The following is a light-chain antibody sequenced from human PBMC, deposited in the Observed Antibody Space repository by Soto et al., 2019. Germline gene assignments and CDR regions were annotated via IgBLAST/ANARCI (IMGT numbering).Light chain of an antibody. CDR1: SSNIGPGYD. CDR3: QSYDSSLTAVV. CDR2: DNN. V-gene: IGLV1-40*01. Sequence: QPVLTQPPSVSGAPGQRVTISCTGTSSNIGPGYDVHWYQHLPGTAPKLLIYDNNNRPSGVSDRFSGSRSGTSASLAISGLQAEDEADYYCQSYDSSLTAVVFGGGTQLTVL. J-gene: IGLJ2*01.